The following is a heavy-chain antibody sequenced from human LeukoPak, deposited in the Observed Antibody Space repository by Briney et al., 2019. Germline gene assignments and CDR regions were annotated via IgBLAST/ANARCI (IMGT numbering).Heavy chain of an antibody. V-gene: IGHV1-8*01. CDR2: MNPGTANT. D-gene: IGHD2-15*01. Sequence: GASVKVSCKASGYTFTYNDMNWVRQATGQGLEWMGWMNPGTANTGYSQKFQGRHAMTADTSINTAYMELSGLTSEDTAVYYCARGRAAAAWGQRTLVTVSS. CDR3: ARGRAAAA. CDR1: GYTFTYND. J-gene: IGHJ5*02.